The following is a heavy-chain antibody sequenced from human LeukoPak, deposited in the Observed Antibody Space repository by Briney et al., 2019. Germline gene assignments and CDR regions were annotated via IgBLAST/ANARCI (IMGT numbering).Heavy chain of an antibody. CDR3: ARVEGDWYSSSSPLGAFDI. J-gene: IGHJ3*02. CDR1: GYTFTGYY. D-gene: IGHD6-6*01. V-gene: IGHV3-30*16. Sequence: ASGYTFTGYYMHWVRQAPGQGLEWVAVISYDGSNKYYADSVKGRFTISRDNSKNTLYLQMNSLRAEDTAVYYCARVEGDWYSSSSPLGAFDIWGQGTMVTVSS. CDR2: ISYDGSNK.